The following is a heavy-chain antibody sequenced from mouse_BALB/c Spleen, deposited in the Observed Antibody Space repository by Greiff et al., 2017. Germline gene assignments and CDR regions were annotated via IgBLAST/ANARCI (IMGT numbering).Heavy chain of an antibody. CDR2: IYPGNGGT. J-gene: IGHJ2*01. Sequence: QVQLQQSGAELVRSGASVKLSCKASGYTFTSYNMHWVKQTPGQGLEWIGYIYPGNGGTNYNQKFKGKATLTADTSSSTAYMQISSLTSEDSAVYFCARGTYYRYDGYYFDYWGQGTTLTVSS. D-gene: IGHD2-14*01. CDR3: ARGTYYRYDGYYFDY. V-gene: IGHV1-12*01. CDR1: GYTFTSYN.